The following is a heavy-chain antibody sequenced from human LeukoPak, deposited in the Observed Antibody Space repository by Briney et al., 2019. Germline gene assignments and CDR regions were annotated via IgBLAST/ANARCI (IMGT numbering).Heavy chain of an antibody. J-gene: IGHJ3*02. CDR1: GFTFSSYA. CDR3: AKDQERYSSGWDDAFDI. CDR2: ISGSGSST. V-gene: IGHV3-23*01. Sequence: GGSLRLSCAASGFTFSSYAMSWVRQAPGKGPEWVSTISGSGSSTYYADSVKGRFTISRDNSKNTLYLQMNSLRAEDTAVYYCAKDQERYSSGWDDAFDIWGQGTMVTVSS. D-gene: IGHD6-19*01.